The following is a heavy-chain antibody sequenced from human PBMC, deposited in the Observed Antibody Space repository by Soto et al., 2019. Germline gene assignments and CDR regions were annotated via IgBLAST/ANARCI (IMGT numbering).Heavy chain of an antibody. CDR1: GYTFTSYG. V-gene: IGHV1-18*01. CDR3: AIDRGSYAPDD. J-gene: IGHJ4*02. D-gene: IGHD1-26*01. CDR2: ISANNGNT. Sequence: GASVKVSCTASGYTFTSYGLSWVRHAPGQGLEWMGWISANNGNTNYAQKLQGRVTMTTDTSTSTAYMELRSLRSDDTAVYYCAIDRGSYAPDDWGQGTRVTVAS.